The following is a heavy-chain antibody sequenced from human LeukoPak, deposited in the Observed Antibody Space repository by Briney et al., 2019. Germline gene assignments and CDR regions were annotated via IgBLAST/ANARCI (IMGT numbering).Heavy chain of an antibody. Sequence: QTLSLTCAISGDSVSSNRAAWNWIRQSPSRGLEWLGRTYYRSKWYNDYAVSVKGRINISPDTSKNQFSLQLNSVTPEDTAVYYCAGERWLQVGSNYYGLDVWGQGTTVTVSS. V-gene: IGHV6-1*01. CDR3: AGERWLQVGSNYYGLDV. CDR2: TYYRSKWYN. J-gene: IGHJ6*02. CDR1: GDSVSSNRAA. D-gene: IGHD5-24*01.